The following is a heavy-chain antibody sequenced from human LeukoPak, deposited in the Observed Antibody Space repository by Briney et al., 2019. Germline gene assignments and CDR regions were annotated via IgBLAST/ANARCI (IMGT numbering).Heavy chain of an antibody. Sequence: GGSLRLSCAASGFTFSSYSMNWVRRAPGKGLEWVSSISSSSSYIYYADSVKGRFTISRDNAKNSLYLQMNSLRAEDTAVYYCARGGDSAFDIWGQGTMVTVSS. CDR1: GFTFSSYS. CDR3: ARGGDSAFDI. V-gene: IGHV3-21*01. D-gene: IGHD2-21*02. CDR2: ISSSSSYI. J-gene: IGHJ3*02.